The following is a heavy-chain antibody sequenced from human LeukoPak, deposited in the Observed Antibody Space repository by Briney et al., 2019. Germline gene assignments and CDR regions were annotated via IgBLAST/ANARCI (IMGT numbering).Heavy chain of an antibody. J-gene: IGHJ1*01. Sequence: PGRSLRLSCAASGFTFSSYGMHWVRQAPGKGLEWVAVISYDGSNKYYADSVKGRFTISRDNSKNTLYLQMNSLRAEDTAVYYCAKWGYSSSWYYFQHWGQGTLVTVSS. D-gene: IGHD6-13*01. V-gene: IGHV3-30*18. CDR2: ISYDGSNK. CDR1: GFTFSSYG. CDR3: AKWGYSSSWYYFQH.